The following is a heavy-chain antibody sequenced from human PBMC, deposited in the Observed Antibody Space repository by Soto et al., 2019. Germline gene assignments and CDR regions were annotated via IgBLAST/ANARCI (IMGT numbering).Heavy chain of an antibody. D-gene: IGHD6-25*01. Sequence: GGSLRLSCAASGFRFSTYGMHWVRQAPGKGLEWVALIWSDGSKEDYTSSVKGRFTISRDNSKSTLYLQMNSLRAEDTAVYYCAREPLTSADYAMDVWGQGTTVTVSS. CDR2: IWSDGSKE. J-gene: IGHJ6*02. CDR1: GFRFSTYG. CDR3: AREPLTSADYAMDV. V-gene: IGHV3-33*01.